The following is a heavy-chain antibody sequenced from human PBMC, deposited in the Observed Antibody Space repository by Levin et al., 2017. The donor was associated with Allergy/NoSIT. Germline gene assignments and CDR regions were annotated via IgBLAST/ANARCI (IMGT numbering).Heavy chain of an antibody. D-gene: IGHD1-26*01. CDR2: ISDSGAST. V-gene: IGHV3-23*01. J-gene: IGHJ4*02. Sequence: PGESLKISCAASGFTFSRHAMSWVRQAPGKGPEWVSSISDSGASTYYAASVEGRFTISRDNSKNTLYLQMNSLRADDTAIYYCAKVWGLVDPFDYWGQGTLVTVSS. CDR1: GFTFSRHA. CDR3: AKVWGLVDPFDY.